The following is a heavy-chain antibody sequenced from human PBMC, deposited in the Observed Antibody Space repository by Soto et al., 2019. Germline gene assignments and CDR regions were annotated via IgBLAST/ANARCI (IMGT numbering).Heavy chain of an antibody. J-gene: IGHJ6*03. V-gene: IGHV1-8*01. CDR1: GYIFTSYD. Sequence: QVQLVQSGAEVKKPGASVKVSCKASGYIFTSYDINWVRQASGQGLEWMGWMNRNSGNTVYAQKFQGRVTMTRDTSITTAYMELSSLRSEDTAVYYCATSRWGGSATVTNPGYYYMDVWGKGTTVTVSS. D-gene: IGHD4-17*01. CDR2: MNRNSGNT. CDR3: ATSRWGGSATVTNPGYYYMDV.